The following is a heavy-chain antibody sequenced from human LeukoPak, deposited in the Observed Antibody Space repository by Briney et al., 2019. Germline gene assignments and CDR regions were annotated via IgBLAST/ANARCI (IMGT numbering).Heavy chain of an antibody. Sequence: WASVKVSCKASGYTFTVYYLHWVRQTPGQGLARRGSTNTNSGGTRYGQKFQGRVAMTRDTSISTAYMELSRLRSDDTAVYYCARSIVVVIDWFDTWGQGSLVTVYS. V-gene: IGHV1-2*02. CDR2: TNTNSGGT. CDR3: ARSIVVVIDWFDT. CDR1: GYTFTVYY. D-gene: IGHD2-21*01. J-gene: IGHJ5*02.